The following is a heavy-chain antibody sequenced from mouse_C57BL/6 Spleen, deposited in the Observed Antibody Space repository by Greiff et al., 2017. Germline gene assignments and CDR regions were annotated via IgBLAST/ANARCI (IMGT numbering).Heavy chain of an antibody. CDR1: GYTFTSYW. CDR3: ARGAGTWAMDY. Sequence: VQLQQPGAELVKPGASVKLSCKASGYTFTSYWMHWVKQRPGQGLEWIGMIHPNSGSTNYNEKFKSKATLTVYKSSSTAYMQLSSLTSEDSAVYYCARGAGTWAMDYWGQGTSVTVSS. D-gene: IGHD4-1*01. CDR2: IHPNSGST. J-gene: IGHJ4*01. V-gene: IGHV1-64*01.